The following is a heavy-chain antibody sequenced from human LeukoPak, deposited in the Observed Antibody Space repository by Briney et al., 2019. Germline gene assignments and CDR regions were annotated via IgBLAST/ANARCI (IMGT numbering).Heavy chain of an antibody. Sequence: PSETLSLTCTVSGGSMSSYYWSWIRLPPGRGPEWIAFTYHSGDTNYNPSLKSRVTISVDTSKNQFSLKMTYVTAADTAVYYCSRSGTYAGGWYNYFVHWGQGSLVTVSS. CDR2: TYHSGDT. CDR3: SRSGTYAGGWYNYFVH. CDR1: GGSMSSYY. J-gene: IGHJ4*02. D-gene: IGHD6-19*01. V-gene: IGHV4-59*01.